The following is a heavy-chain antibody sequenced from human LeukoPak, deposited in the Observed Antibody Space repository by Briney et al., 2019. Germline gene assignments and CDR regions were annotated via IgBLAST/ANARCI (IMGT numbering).Heavy chain of an antibody. CDR2: ISWNSGSI. J-gene: IGHJ5*02. V-gene: IGHV3-9*01. Sequence: GGSLRLSCAASGFTFDDYAMHWVRQAPGKGLEWVSGISWNSGSIGYADSVKGRFTISRDNAKNSLYLQMNSLRAEDTALYYCAKDMIIRHDSNWFDPWGQGTLVTVSS. D-gene: IGHD3-16*01. CDR1: GFTFDDYA. CDR3: AKDMIIRHDSNWFDP.